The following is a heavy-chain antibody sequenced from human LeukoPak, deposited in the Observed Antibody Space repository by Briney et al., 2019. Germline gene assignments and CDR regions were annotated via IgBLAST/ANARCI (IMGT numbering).Heavy chain of an antibody. CDR2: ISGSGGST. CDR3: AKPYYFDSSGYYYDY. V-gene: IGHV3-23*01. D-gene: IGHD3-22*01. CDR1: GFTFSSYA. Sequence: GGSLRLSCAASGFTFSSYAMSWVRQAPGKGLEWASAISGSGGSTYYADSVKGRFTISRDNSKNTLYLQMNSLRAEDTAVYYCAKPYYFDSSGYYYDYWGQGTLVTVSS. J-gene: IGHJ4*02.